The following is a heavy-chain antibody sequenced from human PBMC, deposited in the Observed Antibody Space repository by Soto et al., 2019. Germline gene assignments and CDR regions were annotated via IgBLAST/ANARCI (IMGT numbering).Heavy chain of an antibody. Sequence: ASVKVSCKASGGTFSSYPISWVRQAPGQGLEWMGRIFPILGIANYAQKFQGRVTITADKSTSTAYMELSSLRSEDTAVYYCSRDRPVPSDYYYYMDVWGKGTTVTVSS. J-gene: IGHJ6*03. D-gene: IGHD6-6*01. V-gene: IGHV1-69*04. CDR1: GGTFSSYP. CDR2: IFPILGIA. CDR3: SRDRPVPSDYYYYMDV.